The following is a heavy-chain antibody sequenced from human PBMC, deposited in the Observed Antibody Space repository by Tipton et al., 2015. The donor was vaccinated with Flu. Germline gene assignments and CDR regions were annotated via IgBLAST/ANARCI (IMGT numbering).Heavy chain of an antibody. V-gene: IGHV4-4*02. Sequence: TLSLTCAVSGGSISSGNWWSWVRQPPGKGLEWIGEIFHSGSANYNPSLKSRVTISVDKSKNQFSLKLSSVTAADTAVYYCARHTGDSVRGVIDYWGQGTLVTVSS. CDR1: GGSISSGNW. D-gene: IGHD3-10*02. CDR2: IFHSGSA. J-gene: IGHJ4*02. CDR3: ARHTGDSVRGVIDY.